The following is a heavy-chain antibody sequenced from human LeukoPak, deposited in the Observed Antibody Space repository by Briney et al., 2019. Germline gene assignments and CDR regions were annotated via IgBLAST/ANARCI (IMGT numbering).Heavy chain of an antibody. D-gene: IGHD2-2*01. V-gene: IGHV4-30-2*01. CDR2: TYHSGST. Sequence: SQTLSLTCAVSGGSISSGGYSWSWIRQPPGKGLEWIGYTYHSGSTYYNPSLKSRVTISVDRSKNQFSLKLSSVTAADTAVYYCARVYCSSTSCLGGFDPWGQGTLVTVSS. J-gene: IGHJ5*02. CDR1: GGSISSGGYS. CDR3: ARVYCSSTSCLGGFDP.